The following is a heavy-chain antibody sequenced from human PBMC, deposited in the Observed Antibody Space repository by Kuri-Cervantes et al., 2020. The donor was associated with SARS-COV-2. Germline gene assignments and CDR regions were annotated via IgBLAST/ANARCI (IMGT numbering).Heavy chain of an antibody. J-gene: IGHJ3*02. CDR3: AKDGRGQQLVRFIDAFDI. D-gene: IGHD6-13*01. V-gene: IGHV4-59*01. CDR1: GGSISSDS. CDR2: IYYRRST. Sequence: SETLTLTGNVSGGSISSDSWSWIRQLPGKGLELIGYIYYRRSTNYNPSLKNRVTISVDTSKNQLPLKLSSVTAADTAVYYCAKDGRGQQLVRFIDAFDIWGQGTMVTVSS.